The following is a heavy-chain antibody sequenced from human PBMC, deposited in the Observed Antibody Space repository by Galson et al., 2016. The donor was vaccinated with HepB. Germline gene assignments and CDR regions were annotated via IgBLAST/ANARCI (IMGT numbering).Heavy chain of an antibody. CDR1: GFSLSSSGVG. Sequence: PALVKPTQTLTLTCTFSGFSLSSSGVGVGWIRQPPGKALEWLALIFWDDNQHYSPSLRSRLIITKDTSNNQVVLTMANMDPVDTATYYCALTLGQYNSGWYWKPFQHWGLGTLLTVSS. CDR2: IFWDDNQ. V-gene: IGHV2-5*02. CDR3: ALTLGQYNSGWYWKPFQH. J-gene: IGHJ1*01. D-gene: IGHD6-19*01.